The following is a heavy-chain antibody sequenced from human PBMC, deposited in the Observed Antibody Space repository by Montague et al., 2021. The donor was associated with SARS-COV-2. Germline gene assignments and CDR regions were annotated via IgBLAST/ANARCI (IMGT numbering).Heavy chain of an antibody. Sequence: SETLSLTCTVSGGSISSSSYYWSWIRQPPGKGLEWIGYIYYSGSTYYNPSLKSRVTISVDTSKNQFSLKLSSVTAADTAVYYCARRSYDILTGYSIPNWFDPWGQGTLVTVSS. CDR3: ARRSYDILTGYSIPNWFDP. J-gene: IGHJ5*02. CDR1: GGSISSSSYY. CDR2: IYYSGST. V-gene: IGHV4-39*01. D-gene: IGHD3-9*01.